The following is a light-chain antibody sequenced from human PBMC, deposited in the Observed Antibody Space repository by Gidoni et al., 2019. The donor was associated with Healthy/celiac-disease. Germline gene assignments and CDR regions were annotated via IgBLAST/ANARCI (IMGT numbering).Light chain of an antibody. CDR2: LGS. V-gene: IGKV2-28*01. J-gene: IGKJ2*01. CDR3: MQALQTKT. CDR1: QSLLHSNGYNY. Sequence: DIVMTESPLSLPVTPGEPASISCSSSQSLLHSNGYNYLDWYLQKPGQSPQHLIYLGSNRASGVPDRFSGSGAGTDFTLKISRVEAEDVGVYYCMQALQTKTFGQGTKLEIK.